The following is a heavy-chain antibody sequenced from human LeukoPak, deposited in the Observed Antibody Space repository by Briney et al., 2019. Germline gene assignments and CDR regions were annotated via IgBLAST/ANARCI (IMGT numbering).Heavy chain of an antibody. CDR3: ARASDPWLQLT. V-gene: IGHV3-7*05. CDR2: IKQDGSEK. Sequence: GGSLRLSCAASGFTSSSSWIHWVRQAPGKGLEWVANIKQDGSEKRYADSVRGRFTVSRDNAHTSLYLQMSSLRAEDTALYYCARASDPWLQLTWGQGTLVTVSS. D-gene: IGHD5-24*01. J-gene: IGHJ5*02. CDR1: GFTSSSSW.